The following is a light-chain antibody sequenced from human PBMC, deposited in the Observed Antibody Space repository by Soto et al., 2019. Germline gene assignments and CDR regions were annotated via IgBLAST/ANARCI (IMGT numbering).Light chain of an antibody. CDR1: QSASST. J-gene: IGKJ1*01. V-gene: IGKV3-15*01. Sequence: EIVMTQSPATLSVSPVEGATLSCRASQSASSTVAWYQQKPGQAPRLLIFGASNRATRIPTRFSGTGSGTEFTLTISSLQSEDFAVYYCQYYNNWPPSWTFGQGTKVDIK. CDR3: QYYNNWPPSWT. CDR2: GAS.